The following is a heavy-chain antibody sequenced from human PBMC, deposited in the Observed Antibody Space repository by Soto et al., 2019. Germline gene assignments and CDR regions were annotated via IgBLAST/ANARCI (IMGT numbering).Heavy chain of an antibody. D-gene: IGHD1-26*01. V-gene: IGHV3-23*01. CDR1: GFTFSSYA. Sequence: GGSLRLSCAASGFTFSSYAMSWVRQAPGKGLEWVSAISGSGGSTYYADSVKGRFTISRDNSKNTLYLQMNSLRAEDTAVYYCAKWEEFGLGCYYHYDQMSVRGQGTTDTVSS. CDR3: AKWEEFGLGCYYHYDQMSV. J-gene: IGHJ6*03. CDR2: ISGSGGST.